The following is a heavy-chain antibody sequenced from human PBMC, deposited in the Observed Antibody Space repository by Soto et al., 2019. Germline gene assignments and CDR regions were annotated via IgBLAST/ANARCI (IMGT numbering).Heavy chain of an antibody. Sequence: QPGGSLRLSCAASGFTFSSYAMSWVRQAPGKGLEWVSAISGSGGSTYYADSVKGRFTISRDNSKNTLYLQMNSLRAEDTAVYYCAKGLIKQWLAPGLGPAEYFQHWGQGTLVTVSS. V-gene: IGHV3-23*01. D-gene: IGHD6-19*01. J-gene: IGHJ1*01. CDR1: GFTFSSYA. CDR3: AKGLIKQWLAPGLGPAEYFQH. CDR2: ISGSGGST.